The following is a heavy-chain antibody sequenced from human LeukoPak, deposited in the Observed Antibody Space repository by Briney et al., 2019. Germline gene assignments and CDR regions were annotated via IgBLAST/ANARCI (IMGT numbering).Heavy chain of an antibody. CDR1: GGSISTYY. Sequence: PSETLSLTCTVSGGSISTYYWSWIRQPPGKGLEWIGYIYYSGTTNYNPSLKSRVTISLDTPKNRFSLKVNSVTAADTAVYYCARDGRTYGLDVWGLGATVTVSS. CDR3: ARDGRTYGLDV. V-gene: IGHV4-59*01. J-gene: IGHJ6*02. CDR2: IYYSGTT.